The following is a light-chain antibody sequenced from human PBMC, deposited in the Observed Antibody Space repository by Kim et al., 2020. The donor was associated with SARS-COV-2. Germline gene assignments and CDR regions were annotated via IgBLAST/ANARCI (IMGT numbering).Light chain of an antibody. Sequence: APGKMARITCGGNNIGSKSVHWYQQKPGQAPVLVIYYDSDRPSGIPERFSGSNSGNTATLTISRVEAGDEADYYCQVWDSSSDHVVFGGGTKLTVL. V-gene: IGLV3-21*04. CDR2: YDS. CDR1: NIGSKS. J-gene: IGLJ2*01. CDR3: QVWDSSSDHVV.